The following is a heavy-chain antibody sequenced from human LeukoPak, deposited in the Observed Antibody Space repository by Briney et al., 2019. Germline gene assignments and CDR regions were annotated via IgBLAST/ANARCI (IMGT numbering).Heavy chain of an antibody. CDR3: AKVVRYYYDSSGSALDY. CDR1: GFTFSTYG. J-gene: IGHJ4*02. V-gene: IGHV3-30*02. CDR2: IRYDGSNT. Sequence: GGSLRLSCAASGFTFSTYGMHWVRQAPGKGREWVAFIRYDGSNTHYADSVKGRFTISRDNSKSTLYLQMNSLRAEDTAMYYCAKVVRYYYDSSGSALDYWGQGTLVTVSS. D-gene: IGHD3-22*01.